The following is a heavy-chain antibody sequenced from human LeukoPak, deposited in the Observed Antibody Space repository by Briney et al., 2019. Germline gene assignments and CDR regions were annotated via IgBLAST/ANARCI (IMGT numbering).Heavy chain of an antibody. V-gene: IGHV1-2*06. CDR1: GYTFTGYY. CDR3: ARDIGAVGAGYY. CDR2: INPNSGGT. D-gene: IGHD6-19*01. J-gene: IGHJ4*02. Sequence: ASVKVSCKASGYTFTGYYMHWVRQAPGQGLEWMARINPNSGGTNYAQKFQGRVTMTRDTSISTAYMELSRLRSDGTAVYYCARDIGAVGAGYYWGQGTLVTVSS.